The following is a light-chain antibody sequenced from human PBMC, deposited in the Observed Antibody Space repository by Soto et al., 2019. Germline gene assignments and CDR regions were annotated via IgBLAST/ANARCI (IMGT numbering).Light chain of an antibody. CDR3: SSYTISNTLV. J-gene: IGLJ1*01. V-gene: IGLV2-14*01. CDR2: DVS. Sequence: ALTQPASVSGSPGQSITISCTGTSSDVGGYNYVSWYQQYPGKAPKLMIYDVSNRPSGVSNRFSGSKSGNTASLTISGLQAEDEADYYCSSYTISNTLVFGSGTKVTVL. CDR1: SSDVGGYNY.